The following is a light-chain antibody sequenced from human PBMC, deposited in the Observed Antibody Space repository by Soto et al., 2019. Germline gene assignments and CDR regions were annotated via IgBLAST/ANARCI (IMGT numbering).Light chain of an antibody. J-gene: IGKJ3*01. Sequence: EILMTQSPATLSVSPGERATLSCRASQSVRSNLAWYQQKPGQAPRLLIQGASTRATGIPARFSGSVSGTEFTLTISSLQSEDFAVYYCHQYDDWPPTFGPGTKVDIK. CDR1: QSVRSN. CDR3: HQYDDWPPT. CDR2: GAS. V-gene: IGKV3-15*01.